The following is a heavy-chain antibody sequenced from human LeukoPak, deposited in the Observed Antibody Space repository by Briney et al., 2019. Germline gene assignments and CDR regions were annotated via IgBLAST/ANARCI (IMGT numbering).Heavy chain of an antibody. Sequence: ASVKVSCKASGYTFTGYYMHWVRQAPGQGLEWMGWINPNSGGTNYAQKFQGRVTMTGDTSISTAYMELSRLRSDDTAVYYCARRMAAAAITVDYWGQGTLVTVSS. V-gene: IGHV1-2*02. J-gene: IGHJ4*02. CDR3: ARRMAAAAITVDY. CDR1: GYTFTGYY. D-gene: IGHD6-13*01. CDR2: INPNSGGT.